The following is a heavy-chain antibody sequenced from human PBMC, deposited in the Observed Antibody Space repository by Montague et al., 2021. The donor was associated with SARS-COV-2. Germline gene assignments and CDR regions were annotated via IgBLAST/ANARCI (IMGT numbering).Heavy chain of an antibody. V-gene: IGHV3-9*01. CDR2: ISWNSGYI. D-gene: IGHD6-25*01. CDR1: GFTFGDYA. Sequence: SLRFSCAASGFTFGDYALHWVRQAPGKGLEWVSAISWNSGYIDYSGSVKGRFTISRDNDKNSLYLEMNSLSAEDTALYYCAKGAAKTFYYNGMDVWGQGTTVTVSS. CDR3: AKGAAKTFYYNGMDV. J-gene: IGHJ6*02.